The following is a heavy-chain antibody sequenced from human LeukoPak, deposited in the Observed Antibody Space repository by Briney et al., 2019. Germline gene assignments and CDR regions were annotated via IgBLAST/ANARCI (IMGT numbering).Heavy chain of an antibody. CDR2: ISSSSSTI. V-gene: IGHV3-48*04. J-gene: IGHJ6*03. CDR1: GFTFSSYS. Sequence: GGSLRLSCAASGFTFSSYSMNWVRQAPGKGLEWVSYISSSSSTIYYADSVKGRFTISRDNAKNSLYLQMNSLRAEDTAVYYCARYVKDIVVVPAAKGGYYYYYMDVWGKGTTVTVSS. CDR3: ARYVKDIVVVPAAKGGYYYYYMDV. D-gene: IGHD2-2*01.